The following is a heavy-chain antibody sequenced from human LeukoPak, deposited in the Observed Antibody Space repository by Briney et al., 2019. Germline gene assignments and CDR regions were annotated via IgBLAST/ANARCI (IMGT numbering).Heavy chain of an antibody. J-gene: IGHJ5*02. D-gene: IGHD3-10*01. V-gene: IGHV1-2*02. CDR3: ARGYGSSWFDT. CDR1: GYTFTVNY. CDR2: INPNSGAT. Sequence: GASVKVSCKASGYTFTVNYIYWVRQAPGQGLEWMGWINPNSGATNYAQNFQGRVTMTRDTSISTAYMEMTRLTSDDTAVYFCARGYGSSWFDTWGQGTLVTVSS.